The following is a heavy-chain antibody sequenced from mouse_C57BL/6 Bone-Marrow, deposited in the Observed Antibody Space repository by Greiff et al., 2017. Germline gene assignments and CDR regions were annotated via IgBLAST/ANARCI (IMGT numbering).Heavy chain of an antibody. CDR1: GYTFTSSG. V-gene: IGHV1-81*01. J-gene: IGHJ2*01. CDR3: ARGYGYDY. D-gene: IGHD2-2*01. CDR2: IYPRNGNT. Sequence: QVQLKESGAELARPGASVKLSCKASGYTFTSSGISWVKQRTGQGLEWIGEIYPRNGNTYYNEKFKGKATLTADKSSSTAYMELRSLTSEDAAVYFCARGYGYDYWGQGTTLTVSS.